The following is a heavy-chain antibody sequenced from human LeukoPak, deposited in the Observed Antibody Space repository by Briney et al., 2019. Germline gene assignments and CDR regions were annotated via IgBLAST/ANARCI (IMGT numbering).Heavy chain of an antibody. Sequence: GASVKVSCKASGGTFSSYAISWVRQAPGQGLEWMGGIIPIFGTANYAQKFQGRVTITADESTSTAYMELSSLGPEDTAVYYCARNRLGATIDYYYYMDVWGKGTTVTISS. J-gene: IGHJ6*03. CDR3: ARNRLGATIDYYYYMDV. D-gene: IGHD1-26*01. CDR1: GGTFSSYA. V-gene: IGHV1-69*13. CDR2: IIPIFGTA.